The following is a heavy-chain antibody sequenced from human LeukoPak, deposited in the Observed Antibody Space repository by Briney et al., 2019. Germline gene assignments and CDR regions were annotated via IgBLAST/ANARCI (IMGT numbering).Heavy chain of an antibody. V-gene: IGHV3-74*01. J-gene: IGHJ6*03. D-gene: IGHD1-1*01. CDR1: GFTFSSYW. CDR3: ARMEYYYYMDV. Sequence: GGSLRLSYAASGFTFSSYWMHWVRQAPGKGLVWVSRINSDGSSTSYADSVKGRLTISRDNAKNTLYLQMNSLRAEDTAVYYCARMEYYYYMDVWGKGTTVPVSS. CDR2: INSDGSST.